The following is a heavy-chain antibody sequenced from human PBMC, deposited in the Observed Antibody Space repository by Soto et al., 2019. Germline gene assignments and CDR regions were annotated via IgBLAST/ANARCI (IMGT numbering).Heavy chain of an antibody. CDR1: DDPITNYY. V-gene: IGHV4-4*07. J-gene: IGHJ5*02. CDR2: VYSSGSA. D-gene: IGHD3-22*01. Sequence: SETLSLTCTVSDDPITNYYWTWIRQPAGKGLEWIGHVYSSGSANYNPSLKSRVTMSLDTSKNQFSLSLKSVTAADTAMYYCAKGRGFYSDNYFDPWGQGTQVTVSS. CDR3: AKGRGFYSDNYFDP.